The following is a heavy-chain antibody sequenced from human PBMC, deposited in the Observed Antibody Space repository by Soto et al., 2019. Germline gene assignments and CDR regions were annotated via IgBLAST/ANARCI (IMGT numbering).Heavy chain of an antibody. D-gene: IGHD2-2*01. CDR1: GYSFTTHW. Sequence: GESLKISCKVSGYSFTTHWISWVRQMPGKGLEWMGRIDPSDSYTNYSPSFLGHVTISADNSLTTAYLRWSSLKASDTAIYYCERTPGAPAAIDIWGQGTLVTVSS. J-gene: IGHJ5*02. V-gene: IGHV5-10-1*01. CDR3: ERTPGAPAAIDI. CDR2: IDPSDSYT.